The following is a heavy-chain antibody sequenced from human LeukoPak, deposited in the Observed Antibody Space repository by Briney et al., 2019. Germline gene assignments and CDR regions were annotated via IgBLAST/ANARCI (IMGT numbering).Heavy chain of an antibody. J-gene: IGHJ4*02. CDR3: AKGFSGSYSIFDC. Sequence: PGGSLRLSCTASGFTLTTYAMSWVRQAPGKGLEWVSTISIGGSTTFYADSVKGRFTISRDSSKNTLYLQMNSLKAEDTAIYYCAKGFSGSYSIFDCWGQGTLVTVSS. CDR2: ISIGGSTT. CDR1: GFTLTTYA. V-gene: IGHV3-23*01. D-gene: IGHD1-26*01.